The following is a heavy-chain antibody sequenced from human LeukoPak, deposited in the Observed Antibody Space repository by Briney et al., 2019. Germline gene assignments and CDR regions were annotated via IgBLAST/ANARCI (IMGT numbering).Heavy chain of an antibody. CDR2: ISGSGGST. J-gene: IGHJ4*02. V-gene: IGHV3-23*01. CDR3: AKDPGVVPAHYFDY. CDR1: GFTFSSYA. Sequence: GGSLRLSCADSGFTFSSYAMSWVRQAPGKGLEWVSAISGSGGSTYYADSVKGRFTVSRDNSKNTLSLQMNSLRAEDTAVYYCAKDPGVVPAHYFDYWGQGILVTVSS. D-gene: IGHD2-2*01.